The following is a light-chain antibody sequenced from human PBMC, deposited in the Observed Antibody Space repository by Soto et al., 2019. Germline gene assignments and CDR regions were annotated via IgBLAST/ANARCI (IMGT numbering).Light chain of an antibody. CDR3: QQYGSSRSIN. J-gene: IGKJ5*01. CDR2: SAS. Sequence: EIVLTQSPATLSLSPWERAILSCRASQSVSTFLAWFQQKPGQAPRLLIYSASHRATGIPDRFSGSESVTDFTLTISRLEPEDFAVYYCQQYGSSRSINFGQGTRLEIK. CDR1: QSVSTF. V-gene: IGKV3-20*01.